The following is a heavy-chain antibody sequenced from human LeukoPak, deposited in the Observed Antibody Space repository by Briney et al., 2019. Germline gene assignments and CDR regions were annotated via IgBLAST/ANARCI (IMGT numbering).Heavy chain of an antibody. CDR1: GGSFSGYY. D-gene: IGHD3-3*01. CDR3: ASRRGVYDFWSGTDTFFDY. V-gene: IGHV4-34*01. CDR2: INHSGST. Sequence: PSETLSLTCAVYGGSFSGYYWSWIRQPPGKGLEWIGEINHSGSTNYNPSLKSRVTISVDTSKNQFSLKLSSVTAADTAVYYCASRRGVYDFWSGTDTFFDYWGQGTLVTVSS. J-gene: IGHJ4*02.